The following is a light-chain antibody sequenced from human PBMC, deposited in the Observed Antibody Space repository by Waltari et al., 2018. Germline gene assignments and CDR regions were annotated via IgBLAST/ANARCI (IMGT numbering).Light chain of an antibody. J-gene: IGLJ1*01. CDR1: SSDVGGHKY. CDR2: EVN. Sequence: QSALTQPAAVSGSPGQSITIPCTGTSSDVGGHKYVSWFQQKPGEVPKLILYEVNNRPSGVSNRFSGSKSGNTASLTISGLQAEDEADYFSSSYTRISTFVFGTGTEVSVL. CDR3: SSYTRISTFV. V-gene: IGLV2-14*01.